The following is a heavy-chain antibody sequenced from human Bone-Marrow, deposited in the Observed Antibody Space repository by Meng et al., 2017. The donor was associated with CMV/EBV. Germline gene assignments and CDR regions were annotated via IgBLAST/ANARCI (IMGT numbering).Heavy chain of an antibody. Sequence: SVKVSCKASGGTFSSYAISWVRQAPGQGLEWMGEIIPIFGAANYAQRFQGRVTITTDESTNTAYMELSSLRSEDTAVHYCARGGSRWSRGPYFDSWGQGTLVTVSS. V-gene: IGHV1-69*05. CDR2: IIPIFGAA. CDR3: ARGGSRWSRGPYFDS. J-gene: IGHJ4*02. CDR1: GGTFSSYA. D-gene: IGHD6-13*01.